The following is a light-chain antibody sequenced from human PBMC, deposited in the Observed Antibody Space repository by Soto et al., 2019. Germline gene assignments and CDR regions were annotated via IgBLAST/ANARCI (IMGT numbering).Light chain of an antibody. CDR3: QHYGSPSWT. J-gene: IGKJ1*01. Sequence: EIVLTQSPGTLSLSPGERATLSCRASQSVTSNYLAWYQQRPGQAPRLLIFGASSRATGIPDKFSGSGSGTDFTLTISRLEPDDFAVYYCQHYGSPSWTCGQGTKVEIK. CDR2: GAS. CDR1: QSVTSNY. V-gene: IGKV3-20*01.